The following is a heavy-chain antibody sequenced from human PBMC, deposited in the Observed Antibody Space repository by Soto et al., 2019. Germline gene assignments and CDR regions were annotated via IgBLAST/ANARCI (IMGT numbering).Heavy chain of an antibody. CDR1: GFTFSSYA. CDR3: AKSLLDYGDYDYYYYYMDV. Sequence: GGSLRLSCAASGFTFSSYAMSWVRQAPGKGLEWVSAISGSGGSTYYADSVKGRFTISRDNFKNTLYLQMNSLRAEDTAVYYCAKSLLDYGDYDYYYYYMDVWGKGTTVTVSS. J-gene: IGHJ6*03. D-gene: IGHD4-17*01. V-gene: IGHV3-23*01. CDR2: ISGSGGST.